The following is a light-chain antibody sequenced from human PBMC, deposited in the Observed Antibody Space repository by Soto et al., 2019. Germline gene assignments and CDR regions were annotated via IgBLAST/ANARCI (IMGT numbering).Light chain of an antibody. CDR3: QSSDSSLVV. J-gene: IGLJ2*01. CDR2: ANN. V-gene: IGLV1-40*01. Sequence: QSVLTQPPSVSGAPGQRVTISCTGSSSNIGASYHVHWYQQLPGTAPKLLIYANNRRPLGDRDRFSGSKSGSSASLAITGLQADDEADYYCQSSDSSLVVFGGGTKLTVL. CDR1: SSNIGASYH.